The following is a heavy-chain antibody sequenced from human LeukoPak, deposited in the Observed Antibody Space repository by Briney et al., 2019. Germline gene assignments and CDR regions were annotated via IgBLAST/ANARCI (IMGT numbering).Heavy chain of an antibody. Sequence: PGGSLRLSCAASGFTFSSYSMNWVRQAPGKGLEWVSYISSSSSTIYYADSVKGRFTISRDNAKNSLYLKMNSLRAEDTAVYYCARDRGGFWSGYYRSVWGQGTTVTVSS. V-gene: IGHV3-48*01. CDR1: GFTFSSYS. CDR2: ISSSSSTI. D-gene: IGHD3-3*01. CDR3: ARDRGGFWSGYYRSV. J-gene: IGHJ6*02.